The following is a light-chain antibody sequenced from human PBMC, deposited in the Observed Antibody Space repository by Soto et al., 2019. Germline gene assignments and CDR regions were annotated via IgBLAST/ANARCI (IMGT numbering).Light chain of an antibody. CDR2: ANN. J-gene: IGLJ1*01. CDR1: SSNIGAHYD. CDR3: QSYDSSLSGYV. Sequence: QLVLTQPPSVSGAPGQRVTISCTGSSSNIGAHYDVHWYQQLPGTAPKLLIFANNNRPSGVPDRFSGSKSGTSASLAIIGLQAEDEADYYCQSYDSSLSGYVFGTGTKLTVL. V-gene: IGLV1-40*01.